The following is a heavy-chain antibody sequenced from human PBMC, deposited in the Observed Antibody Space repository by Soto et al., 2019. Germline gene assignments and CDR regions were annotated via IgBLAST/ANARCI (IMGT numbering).Heavy chain of an antibody. V-gene: IGHV1-69*01. J-gene: IGHJ4*02. Sequence: QVQLVQSGAEVKKPGSSVKVSCKASGGTFSSYAVSWVRQAPGQGLEWMGGIIPIVGTTNYAQKFQGRVTMTSDAYTSTAYMELRSLRSADTAVYYCARAIAAAADYFDHWGQGNLVTVSS. CDR3: ARAIAAAADYFDH. CDR2: IIPIVGTT. CDR1: GGTFSSYA. D-gene: IGHD6-13*01.